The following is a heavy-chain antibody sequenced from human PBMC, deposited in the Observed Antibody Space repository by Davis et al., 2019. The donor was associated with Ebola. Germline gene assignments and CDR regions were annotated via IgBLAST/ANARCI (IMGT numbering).Heavy chain of an antibody. J-gene: IGHJ4*02. Sequence: GGSLRLSCAASGFTFSTYSMNWVRQAPGKGLEWVSYIGSSSTTIYYADSVKGRFTISRDNAKSSLYLQMNSLRDEDTAVYYCARGGGYPKFYFDYWGQGTLVTVSS. CDR2: IGSSSTTI. V-gene: IGHV3-48*02. D-gene: IGHD5-18*01. CDR3: ARGGGYPKFYFDY. CDR1: GFTFSTYS.